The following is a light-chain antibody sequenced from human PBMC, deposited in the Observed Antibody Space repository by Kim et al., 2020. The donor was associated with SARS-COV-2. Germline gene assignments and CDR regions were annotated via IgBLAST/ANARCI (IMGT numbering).Light chain of an antibody. J-gene: IGKJ2*01. V-gene: IGKV1-5*03. CDR1: QSIGTS. CDR2: KAS. Sequence: SASVGDRVTVTCRASQSIGTSLAWYQQKPGEAPKVVIYKASTLTIGVPSRFSGSGSGTEFTLTISSLQPDDFATYYCQQTSIIPHIFGQGTKLEI. CDR3: QQTSIIPHI.